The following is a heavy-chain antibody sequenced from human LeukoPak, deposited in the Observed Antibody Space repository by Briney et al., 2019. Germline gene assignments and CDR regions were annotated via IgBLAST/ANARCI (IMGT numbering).Heavy chain of an antibody. CDR2: MNPNSGNT. V-gene: IGHV1-8*01. Sequence: APLKLSCKASGYTFTSYDINWVRQATGQGLEWMAWMNPNSGNTGYAQKFQGRFTMTRNTSISTAYMELSSLRSEDTAVYYCARSRGYDFWSGYHHWFDPWGQGTLVTVSS. D-gene: IGHD3-3*01. J-gene: IGHJ5*02. CDR3: ARSRGYDFWSGYHHWFDP. CDR1: GYTFTSYD.